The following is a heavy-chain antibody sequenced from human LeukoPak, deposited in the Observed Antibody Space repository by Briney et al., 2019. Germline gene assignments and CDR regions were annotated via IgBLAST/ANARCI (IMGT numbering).Heavy chain of an antibody. Sequence: GGSLRLSCAASGFTFDDYAMHWVRQAPGKGLEWVSGISWNSGSIGYADSVKGRFTISRDNAKNSLYLQMNSLRAEDTALYYCAKDGDSNSWYVDYWGQGTLVTVSS. CDR3: AKDGDSNSWYVDY. CDR2: ISWNSGSI. CDR1: GFTFDDYA. D-gene: IGHD6-13*01. J-gene: IGHJ4*02. V-gene: IGHV3-9*01.